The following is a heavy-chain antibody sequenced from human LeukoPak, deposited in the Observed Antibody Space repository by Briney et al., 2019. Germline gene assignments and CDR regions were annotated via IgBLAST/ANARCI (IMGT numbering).Heavy chain of an antibody. CDR1: GYSISTGYY. D-gene: IGHD5-18*01. Sequence: PSETLSLTCTVSGYSISTGYYWGWIRQPPGKGQEWIGSIYYSGSTFYNPSLKSRVSISVDTSKNQFSLRLSSVTAADTAVYYCARGVIYSYGDYWGQGTLVTVSS. V-gene: IGHV4-38-2*02. J-gene: IGHJ4*02. CDR2: IYYSGST. CDR3: ARGVIYSYGDY.